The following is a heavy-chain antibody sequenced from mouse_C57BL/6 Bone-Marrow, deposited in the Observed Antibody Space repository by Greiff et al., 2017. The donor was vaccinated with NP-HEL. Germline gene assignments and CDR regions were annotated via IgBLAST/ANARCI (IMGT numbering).Heavy chain of an antibody. D-gene: IGHD1-1*01. V-gene: IGHV2-2*01. Sequence: QVQLQQSGPGLVQPSQCLSITCTVSGFSLTSYGVHWVRQSPGKGLEWLGVIWSGGSTDYNAAFISRLSISKDNSKFQVFFKMNSLQADDTAIYYCARNPLYYGSSDWYFDVWGTGTTVTVSS. CDR1: GFSLTSYG. J-gene: IGHJ1*03. CDR2: IWSGGST. CDR3: ARNPLYYGSSDWYFDV.